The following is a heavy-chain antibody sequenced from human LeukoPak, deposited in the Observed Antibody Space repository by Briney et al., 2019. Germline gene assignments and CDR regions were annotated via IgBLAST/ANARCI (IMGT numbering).Heavy chain of an antibody. CDR1: GFTFSSYA. D-gene: IGHD5-24*01. V-gene: IGHV3-23*01. J-gene: IGHJ4*02. CDR2: ISGSGGST. Sequence: PGGSLRLSCAASGFTFSSYAMSWVRQAPGKGLEWVSVISGSGGSTYYADSVTGRFTISRDNSKHTLYLQVNSLRVEDTAMFYCAEGNGYNYDGPFDYWGQGTLVTVSS. CDR3: AEGNGYNYDGPFDY.